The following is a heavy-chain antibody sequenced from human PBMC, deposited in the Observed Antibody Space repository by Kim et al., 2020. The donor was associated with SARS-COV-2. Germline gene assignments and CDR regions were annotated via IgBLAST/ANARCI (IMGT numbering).Heavy chain of an antibody. Sequence: GGSLRLSCAASGFTFSTYAMSWVRQAPGKGLEWVSDISGSVGSTFYADSVKGRFTISRDDSKNTLYLQMNSLRAEDTAVYFCAKDLSPFREKQQLVPDYWGQGTLVTVSS. CDR1: GFTFSTYA. J-gene: IGHJ4*02. V-gene: IGHV3-23*01. D-gene: IGHD6-13*01. CDR2: ISGSVGST. CDR3: AKDLSPFREKQQLVPDY.